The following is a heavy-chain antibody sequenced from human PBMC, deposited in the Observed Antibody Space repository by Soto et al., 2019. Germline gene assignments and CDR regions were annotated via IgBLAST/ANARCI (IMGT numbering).Heavy chain of an antibody. CDR2: INTGNGKT. D-gene: IGHD3-3*01. Sequence: QVQLVQSGAEVKNPGASVKVSCWASGYTFTSYSIHWVRQAPGQRLEWMGWINTGNGKTKYSQNFQGRVTITRDTLAKTAFMELSSLRSEDTAVYYCARAMSGHNTGWYYFDQWGQGALVTVSS. V-gene: IGHV1-3*04. CDR3: ARAMSGHNTGWYYFDQ. CDR1: GYTFTSYS. J-gene: IGHJ4*02.